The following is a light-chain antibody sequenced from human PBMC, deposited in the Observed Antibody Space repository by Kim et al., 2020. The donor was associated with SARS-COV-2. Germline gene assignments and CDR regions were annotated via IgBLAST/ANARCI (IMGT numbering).Light chain of an antibody. J-gene: IGKJ4*01. CDR3: QQYNNWPLT. CDR1: QSVSSN. V-gene: IGKV3-15*01. Sequence: GAPGERATLSCRASQSVSSNLAWYQQKPGQAPRLLIYGASTRATGIPARFSGSGSGTEFTLTISSLQSEDFAVYYCQQYNNWPLTFGGGTKVDIK. CDR2: GAS.